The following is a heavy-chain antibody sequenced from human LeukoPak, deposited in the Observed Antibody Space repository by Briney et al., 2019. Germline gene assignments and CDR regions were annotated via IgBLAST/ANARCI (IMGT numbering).Heavy chain of an antibody. J-gene: IGHJ4*02. CDR1: GFTFSSYW. CDR2: IKPDGRET. D-gene: IGHD3-10*01. V-gene: IGHV3-7*04. Sequence: GGSLRLSCAASGFTFSSYWMSWVRQAPGKGLEWVANIKPDGRETYFVDSVKGRFTISRDNAQNSLYLQMNSLRAEDTALYYCARDYYASGSHDYWGQGTLVTVSS. CDR3: ARDYYASGSHDY.